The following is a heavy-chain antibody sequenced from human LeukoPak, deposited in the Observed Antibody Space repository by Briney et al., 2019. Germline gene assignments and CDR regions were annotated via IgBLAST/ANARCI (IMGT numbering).Heavy chain of an antibody. V-gene: IGHV3-30*18. CDR2: ISYDGSNK. Sequence: GRSLRLSCAASGFTFSSYGMHWVRQAPGKGLEWVAVISYDGSNKYYADSVKGRFTISRDNSKNTLYLQMNSLRAEDTAVYYCAKVSTGIAVGALDYWGQGTLVTVSS. CDR1: GFTFSSYG. CDR3: AKVSTGIAVGALDY. D-gene: IGHD6-19*01. J-gene: IGHJ4*02.